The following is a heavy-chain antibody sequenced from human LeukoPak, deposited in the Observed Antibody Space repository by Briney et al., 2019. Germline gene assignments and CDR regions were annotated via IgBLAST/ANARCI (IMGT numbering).Heavy chain of an antibody. CDR2: IDHSGST. V-gene: IGHV4-34*01. CDR3: ARAVTIFGVVIYLPKYYYYYMDV. Sequence: PSETLSLTCAVYGGSFSGYYWSWIRQPPGKGLEWIGEIDHSGSTNYNPSLKSRVTISVDTSKNQFSLKLSSVTAADTAVYYCARAVTIFGVVIYLPKYYYYYMDVWGKGTTVTVSS. D-gene: IGHD3-3*01. CDR1: GGSFSGYY. J-gene: IGHJ6*03.